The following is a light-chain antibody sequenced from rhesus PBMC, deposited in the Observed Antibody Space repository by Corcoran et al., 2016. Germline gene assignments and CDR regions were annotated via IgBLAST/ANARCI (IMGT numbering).Light chain of an antibody. Sequence: IQLTQSPSSLSATVGDRVAITCGTSENVHNNLNWYQQKTGQAPKLLSYKASTLEPGVPSRVSGSGSWAAYTFTLSSLESEDFATYYCRQSYGSPFTFGPGTKVAIK. CDR3: RQSYGSPFT. J-gene: IGKJ3*01. CDR1: ENVHNN. CDR2: KAS. V-gene: IGKV1-74*01.